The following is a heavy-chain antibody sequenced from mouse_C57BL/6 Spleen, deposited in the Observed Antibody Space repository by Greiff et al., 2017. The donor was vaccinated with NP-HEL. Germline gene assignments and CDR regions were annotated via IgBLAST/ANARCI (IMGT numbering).Heavy chain of an antibody. CDR3: SRSRYYGSSYYAFAY. J-gene: IGHJ3*01. Sequence: QVQLQQSDAELVKPGASVKISCKVSGYTFTDHTIHWVKQRPEQGLEWIGDIYPRDGSTKYNEKFKGKATLTADKSSTTAYMQLNSLTSEDAAVYFCSRSRYYGSSYYAFAYWGQGTLVTVSA. V-gene: IGHV1-78*01. CDR1: GYTFTDHT. CDR2: IYPRDGST. D-gene: IGHD1-1*01.